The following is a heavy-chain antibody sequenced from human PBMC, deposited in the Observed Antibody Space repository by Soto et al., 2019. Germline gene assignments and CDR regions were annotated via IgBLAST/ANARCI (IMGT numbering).Heavy chain of an antibody. CDR3: ARESYCGGDCYTVRYFQH. D-gene: IGHD2-21*01. CDR1: GFIFTSSA. V-gene: IGHV1-58*01. J-gene: IGHJ1*01. Sequence: GASVKVSCKTSGFIFTSSAVQWVRQARGQRLEWMGRIVVGSGNTDYAQKFHKRVTITRDTSASTAYMELSSLRSEDTAVYYCARESYCGGDCYTVRYFQHWGQGTLVTVSS. CDR2: IVVGSGNT.